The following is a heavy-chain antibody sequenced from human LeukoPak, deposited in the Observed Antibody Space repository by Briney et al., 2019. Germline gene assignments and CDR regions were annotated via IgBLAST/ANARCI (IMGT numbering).Heavy chain of an antibody. CDR3: ASFGVVIKGKNAFDI. J-gene: IGHJ3*02. Sequence: LVKPSQTLSLTCTVSGGSISSGGYYWSWIRQPPGKGLEWIGYIYHSGSTYYNPSLKSRVTISVDRSKNQFSLKLSSVTAADTAVYYCASFGVVIKGKNAFDIWGQGTMVTVSS. CDR2: IYHSGST. D-gene: IGHD3-3*01. CDR1: GGSISSGGYY. V-gene: IGHV4-30-2*01.